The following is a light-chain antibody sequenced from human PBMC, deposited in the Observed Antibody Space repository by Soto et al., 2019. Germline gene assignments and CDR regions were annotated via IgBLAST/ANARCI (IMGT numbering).Light chain of an antibody. CDR3: CSYAGSYTWV. Sequence: QSALTQPRSVSGSPGQSVTISCTGTSSDVGGYGYVSWYQQYPGKAPKLMIYAVTRRPSGVPDRFSGSKSGNTASLTISGLQAEDEADYYCCSYAGSYTWVFGGGTKLTVL. CDR2: AVT. CDR1: SSDVGGYGY. J-gene: IGLJ3*02. V-gene: IGLV2-11*01.